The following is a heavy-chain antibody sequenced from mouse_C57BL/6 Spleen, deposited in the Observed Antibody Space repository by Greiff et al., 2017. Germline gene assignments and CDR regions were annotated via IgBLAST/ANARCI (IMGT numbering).Heavy chain of an antibody. V-gene: IGHV1-39*01. CDR3: ARYHGSSHYWYFDV. CDR2: INPNYGTT. J-gene: IGHJ1*03. CDR1: GYSFTDYN. D-gene: IGHD1-1*01. Sequence: VQLQQSGPELVKPGASVKISCKASGYSFTDYNMNWVKQSNGRSLEWIGVINPNYGTTSYTPKFKGKATLTVDQSSSTAYMQRNSLTSEDSAVYYCARYHGSSHYWYFDVWGTGTTVTVSS.